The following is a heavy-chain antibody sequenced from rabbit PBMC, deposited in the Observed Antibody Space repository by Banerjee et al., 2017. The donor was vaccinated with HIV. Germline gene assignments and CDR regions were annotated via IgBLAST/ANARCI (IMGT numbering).Heavy chain of an antibody. Sequence: QEQLVEYGGDLVQPEGSLTLTCTASGFDFSSHAMCWVRQAPGKGLEWIGTIYAGDGSTYYASWAKGRFTISKTSSTTVTLQMTSLTAADTATYFCTRAFNLWGQGTLVTVS. CDR1: GFDFSSHA. V-gene: IGHV1S45*01. CDR2: IYAGDGST. CDR3: TRAFNL. J-gene: IGHJ4*01.